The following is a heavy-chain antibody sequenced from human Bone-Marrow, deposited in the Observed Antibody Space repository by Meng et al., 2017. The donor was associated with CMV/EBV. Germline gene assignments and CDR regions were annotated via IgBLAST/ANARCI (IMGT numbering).Heavy chain of an antibody. CDR1: GGSISSYY. CDR3: ARQQLKLRFWSGQRGRTGNGMDV. CDR2: IYYSGST. D-gene: IGHD3-3*01. Sequence: GSLRLSCTVSGGSISSYYWSWIRQPPGKGLEWIGYIYYSGSTNYNPSLKSRVTISVDTSKNQFSLKLSSVTAADTAVYYCARQQLKLRFWSGQRGRTGNGMDVWGQGTTVTVSS. V-gene: IGHV4-59*01. J-gene: IGHJ6*02.